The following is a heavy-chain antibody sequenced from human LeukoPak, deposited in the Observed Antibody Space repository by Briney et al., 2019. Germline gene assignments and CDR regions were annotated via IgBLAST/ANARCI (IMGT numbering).Heavy chain of an antibody. CDR2: ISGSGGST. V-gene: IGHV3-23*01. CDR3: AKGDGYNKIGYFDY. D-gene: IGHD5-24*01. Sequence: GGSLRLSCAASGFTFSSYAMSWVRQAPGKGLEWVSAISGSGGSTYYADSVKGRFTISRDNSKNTLYLRMNSLRAEDTAVYYCAKGDGYNKIGYFDYWGQGTLVTVSS. CDR1: GFTFSSYA. J-gene: IGHJ4*02.